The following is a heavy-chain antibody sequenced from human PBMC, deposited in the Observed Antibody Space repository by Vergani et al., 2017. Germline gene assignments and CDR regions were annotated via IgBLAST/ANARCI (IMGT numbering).Heavy chain of an antibody. V-gene: IGHV4-4*02. D-gene: IGHD2-21*01. CDR2: THESETS. Sequence: QVQLQQWGAGLLKPSETLSLTCVVSGGSIRSHKWWSWVRQSPGKGLEWIGETHESETSNYNPSLNSRVTISVDKSTNQCSLKLNSVTAADSGLYYCAREGEGAFNLGHWGQGTLVTVSS. CDR1: GGSIRSHKW. J-gene: IGHJ4*02. CDR3: AREGEGAFNLGH.